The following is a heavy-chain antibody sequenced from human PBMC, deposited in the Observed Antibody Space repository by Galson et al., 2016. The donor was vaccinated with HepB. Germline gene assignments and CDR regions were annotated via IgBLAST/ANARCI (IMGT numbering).Heavy chain of an antibody. CDR2: ISRSGDVI. J-gene: IGHJ4*02. CDR1: GFTFSDYY. V-gene: IGHV3-11*01. Sequence: SLRLSCAASGFTFSDYYMSWIRQAPGKGLECASYISRSGDVIYYADSVKGRFTISRDNARNSLYLQMKSLRAEDTAVYYCAKSSYARRGIEYWGQGTLVTVSS. D-gene: IGHD3-10*02. CDR3: AKSSYARRGIEY.